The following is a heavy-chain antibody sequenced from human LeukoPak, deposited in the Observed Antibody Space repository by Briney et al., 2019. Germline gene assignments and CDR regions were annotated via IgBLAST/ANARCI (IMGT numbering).Heavy chain of an antibody. CDR1: GFTFSSYS. CDR3: ARDTVTRFSDSSYYYYGMDV. V-gene: IGHV3-30*03. CDR2: ISYDGSNK. D-gene: IGHD4-11*01. Sequence: GGSLRLSCAASGFTFSSYSMNWVRQAPGKGLEWVAVISYDGSNKYYADYVKGRFTISRDNSKNTLYLQMNSLRAEDTAVYYCARDTVTRFSDSSYYYYGMDVWGQGTTVTVSS. J-gene: IGHJ6*02.